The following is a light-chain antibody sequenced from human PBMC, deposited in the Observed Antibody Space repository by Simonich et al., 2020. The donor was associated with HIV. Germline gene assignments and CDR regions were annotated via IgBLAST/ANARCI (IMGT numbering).Light chain of an antibody. Sequence: DIVMTQSPDSLAVSLGERATINCKSSQSVLYSSNNNNYLAGYQQKPGQPPKLLIYWASTRESGVPDRFSGSGSGTDFTLTISSLQAEDVAVYYCQQYYSTPRTFGQGTKLEIK. CDR3: QQYYSTPRT. CDR2: WAS. J-gene: IGKJ2*01. V-gene: IGKV4-1*01. CDR1: QSVLYSSNNNNY.